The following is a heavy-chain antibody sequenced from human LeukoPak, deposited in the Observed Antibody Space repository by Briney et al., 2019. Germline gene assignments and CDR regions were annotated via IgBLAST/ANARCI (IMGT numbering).Heavy chain of an antibody. V-gene: IGHV3-30-3*01. Sequence: GRSLRLSCAASGFTFSTYAMYWVRQAPGKGLEWVAVISYDGNNKYYADSVKGRFTISRDNSKNTLYLQMNSLRAEDTAVYYCARVLKEYYYDSAYDYWGQGTLVTVSS. J-gene: IGHJ4*02. CDR2: ISYDGNNK. CDR3: ARVLKEYYYDSAYDY. CDR1: GFTFSTYA. D-gene: IGHD3-22*01.